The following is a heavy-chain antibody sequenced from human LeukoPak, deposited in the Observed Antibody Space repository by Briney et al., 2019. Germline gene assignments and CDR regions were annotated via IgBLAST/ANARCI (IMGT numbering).Heavy chain of an antibody. CDR3: AKLTSIAARAPDY. J-gene: IGHJ4*02. CDR1: GFTFSTYG. D-gene: IGHD6-6*01. Sequence: GGSLRLSCAASGFTFSTYGMHWVRQAPGKGLEWVAVISYDGSNKYYADSVKGRFTISRDNSKNTLYLQMNSLRAEDTAVYYCAKLTSIAARAPDYWGQGTLVTVSS. CDR2: ISYDGSNK. V-gene: IGHV3-30*19.